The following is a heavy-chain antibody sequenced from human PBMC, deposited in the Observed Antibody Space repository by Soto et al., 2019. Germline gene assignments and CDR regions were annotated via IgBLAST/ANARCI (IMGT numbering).Heavy chain of an antibody. V-gene: IGHV1-2*02. CDR3: ARPNVLLWFGESGFYGMDV. CDR1: GYTFTGYY. Sequence: ASVKVSCKASGYTFTGYYMHWVRQAPGQGLEWMGWINPNSGGTNYAQKFQGRVTMTRDTSISTAYMELSRLRSDDTAVYYCARPNVLLWFGESGFYGMDVWGQGTTVTV. D-gene: IGHD3-10*01. J-gene: IGHJ6*02. CDR2: INPNSGGT.